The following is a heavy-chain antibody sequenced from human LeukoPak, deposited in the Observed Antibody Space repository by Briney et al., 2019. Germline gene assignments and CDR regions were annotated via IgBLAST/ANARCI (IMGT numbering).Heavy chain of an antibody. V-gene: IGHV4-61*05. J-gene: IGHJ4*02. CDR3: ARKGLGSYFDY. CDR2: IYYSGST. Sequence: SETLSLTCTVSGGSISSSSYYWGWIRQPPGKGLEWIGYIYYSGSTNYNPSLKSRATISVDTSKNQFSLKLSSVTAADTAVYYCARKGLGSYFDYWGQGTLVTVSS. CDR1: GGSISSSSYY. D-gene: IGHD1-14*01.